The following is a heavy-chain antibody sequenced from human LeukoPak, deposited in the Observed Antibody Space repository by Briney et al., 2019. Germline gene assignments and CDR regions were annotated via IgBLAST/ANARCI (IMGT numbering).Heavy chain of an antibody. CDR2: ISYDGTNK. D-gene: IGHD2-2*01. V-gene: IGHV3-30-3*01. J-gene: IGHJ4*02. CDR3: AREYCSTTSCLPDY. Sequence: GGSLRLSCAASGFTFSSYAIHWVRQAPGKGLEWVAIISYDGTNKYYADSVKGRFTISRDNSKNTLYLQMNSLKTEDTAVYYCAREYCSTTSCLPDYWGQGTLVTVSS. CDR1: GFTFSSYA.